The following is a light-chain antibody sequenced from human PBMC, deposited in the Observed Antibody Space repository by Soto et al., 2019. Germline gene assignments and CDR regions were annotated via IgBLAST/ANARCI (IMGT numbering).Light chain of an antibody. CDR2: EVS. J-gene: IGLJ1*01. CDR3: SSYTTSNTLV. Sequence: QSVLTQPASVSGSPGQSITISCTGTSTDVGGYNYVSWYQQHPGKAPKLMIYEVSNRPSGVSIRFSGSKSGNTASLTISGLQDEDEADYYCSSYTTSNTLVFGTGTKVTVL. V-gene: IGLV2-14*01. CDR1: STDVGGYNY.